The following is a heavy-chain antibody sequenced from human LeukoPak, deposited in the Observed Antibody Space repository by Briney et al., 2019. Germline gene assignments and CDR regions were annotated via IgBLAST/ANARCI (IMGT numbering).Heavy chain of an antibody. CDR2: INHSGST. CDR1: GGSFSGYY. J-gene: IGHJ6*02. CDR3: ARVLPVHSNYYYGMDV. Sequence: SETLSLTCAVYGGSFSGYYWSWTRQPPGKGLEWIGEINHSGSTNYNPSLKSRVTISVDTSKNQFSPKLSSLTAADTAVYYCARVLPVHSNYYYGMDVWGQGTTVTVSS. D-gene: IGHD1-1*01. V-gene: IGHV4-34*01.